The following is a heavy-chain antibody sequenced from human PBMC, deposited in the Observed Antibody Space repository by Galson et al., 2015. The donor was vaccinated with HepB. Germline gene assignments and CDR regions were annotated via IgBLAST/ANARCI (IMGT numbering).Heavy chain of an antibody. Sequence: SVKVSCKASGSTFIGYYIHWVRQAPGQGLEWMGWINPNSGDTKYAQKFEGRVTMTRDTSINTAHMELSRLRSDDTAVYYCARGAAAATNWFDPWGQGTLVTVSS. CDR1: GSTFIGYY. V-gene: IGHV1-2*02. CDR2: INPNSGDT. CDR3: ARGAAAATNWFDP. D-gene: IGHD6-13*01. J-gene: IGHJ5*02.